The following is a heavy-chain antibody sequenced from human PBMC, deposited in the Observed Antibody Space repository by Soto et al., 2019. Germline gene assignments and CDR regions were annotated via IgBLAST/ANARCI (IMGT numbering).Heavy chain of an antibody. CDR1: GYSFTSYW. J-gene: IGHJ5*02. V-gene: IGHV5-51*01. Sequence: GESLKISWKGSGYSFTSYWIGWVRQMPGKGLEWMGIIYPGDSDTRYSPSFQGQVTIPADKSISTAYLQWSSLKASDTAMYYCARVASRIYDFWSGSLHPWGQGTLVTVSS. D-gene: IGHD3-3*01. CDR3: ARVASRIYDFWSGSLHP. CDR2: IYPGDSDT.